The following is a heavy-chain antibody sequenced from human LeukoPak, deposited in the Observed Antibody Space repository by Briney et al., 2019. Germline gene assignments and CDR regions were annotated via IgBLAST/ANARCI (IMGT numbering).Heavy chain of an antibody. V-gene: IGHV3-7*01. J-gene: IGHJ4*02. CDR2: IKQDGSEK. Sequence: GGSLRLSCAASGFTFSSYWMSWVRQAPGKGLEWVANIKQDGSEKYYVDSVKGRFTISGDISKNILYLQMSSLKSEDTAVYYCAKAGPYCSSATCYVDYWGQGTLVTVSS. CDR3: AKAGPYCSSATCYVDY. D-gene: IGHD2-2*01. CDR1: GFTFSSYW.